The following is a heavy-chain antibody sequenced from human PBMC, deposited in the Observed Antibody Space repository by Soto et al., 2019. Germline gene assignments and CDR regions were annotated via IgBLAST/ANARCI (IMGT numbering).Heavy chain of an antibody. Sequence: GGSLRLSCAASGFTFSNAWMTWVRQAPGKGLEWVGRIKSKTDCGTTDYAAPVKDRFTISRDDSKNTLYLQMNSLKTEDTAVYYCTTAKYHWNYLLDYWGQGTMVTVSS. D-gene: IGHD1-7*01. CDR2: IKSKTDCGTT. V-gene: IGHV3-15*01. J-gene: IGHJ4*02. CDR1: GFTFSNAW. CDR3: TTAKYHWNYLLDY.